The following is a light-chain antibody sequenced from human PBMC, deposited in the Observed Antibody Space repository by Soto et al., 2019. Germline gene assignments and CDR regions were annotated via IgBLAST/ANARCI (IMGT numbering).Light chain of an antibody. Sequence: DIVMTKSPLSLPVTPGEPASISCRSSQSLLHSNGYNYLDWYLQKPGQSPQLLIYLDSTRASRVPDRFSGSGSGTEFTLKISRGEAQDVRFYYSMQSLQTPWTFGQGTKVEIK. V-gene: IGKV2-28*01. CDR2: LDS. J-gene: IGKJ1*01. CDR1: QSLLHSNGYNY. CDR3: MQSLQTPWT.